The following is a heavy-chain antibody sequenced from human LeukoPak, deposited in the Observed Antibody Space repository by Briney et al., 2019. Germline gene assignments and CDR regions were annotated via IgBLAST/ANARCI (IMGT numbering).Heavy chain of an antibody. CDR2: IYHSGST. D-gene: IGHD5-18*01. Sequence: KPSETLSLTCTVSGYSISSGYYWGWIRQPPGKGLEWIGSIYHSGSTYYNPSLKSRVTISVDTSKNQFSLKLSSVTAADTAVYYCARVVRYSYGQYYFDYWGQGTLVTVSS. V-gene: IGHV4-38-2*02. J-gene: IGHJ4*02. CDR3: ARVVRYSYGQYYFDY. CDR1: GYSISSGYY.